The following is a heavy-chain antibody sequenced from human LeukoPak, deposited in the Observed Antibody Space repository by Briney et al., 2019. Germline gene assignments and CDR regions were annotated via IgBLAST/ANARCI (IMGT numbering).Heavy chain of an antibody. J-gene: IGHJ4*02. V-gene: IGHV1-2*06. CDR1: GYTFTDYY. D-gene: IGHD1-26*01. CDR3: ERGQGERELN. Sequence: ASVTVSCKASGYTFTDYYMHWVRQAPGQGLEWMGRINPTSGGTTYAQKFQDRVTMTRDMSITTAYMELNRLRSDDTAVYYCERGQGERELNWGQGTLVTVSS. CDR2: INPTSGGT.